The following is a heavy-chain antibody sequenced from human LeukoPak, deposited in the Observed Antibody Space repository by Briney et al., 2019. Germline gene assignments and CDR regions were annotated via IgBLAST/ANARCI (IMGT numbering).Heavy chain of an antibody. V-gene: IGHV1-46*01. CDR3: ARAVDAAMVSFFDY. Sequence: ASVKVSCKASGYTFTSYYMHWVRQAPGQGLEWMGIINPSGGSTSYAQTFQGRVTMTRDTSTGTLYMELSSLRSDDTAVYYCARAVDAAMVSFFDYWGQGTLVTVSS. CDR2: INPSGGST. J-gene: IGHJ4*02. D-gene: IGHD5-18*01. CDR1: GYTFTSYY.